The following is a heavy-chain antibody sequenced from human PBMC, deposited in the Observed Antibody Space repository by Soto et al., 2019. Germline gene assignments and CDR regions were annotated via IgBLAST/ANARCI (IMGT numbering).Heavy chain of an antibody. D-gene: IGHD6-13*01. J-gene: IGHJ4*02. Sequence: SETLSLTCTVSGGSISSSRCHWGWIRQPPGKGLEWIGCIYYSGTTYYNPSLKSRVTISVDTSKNQFSLKLNSVTAADTAVYYCASRHSSPYFDYWGQGTLVTVSS. CDR1: GGSISSSRCH. CDR2: IYYSGTT. CDR3: ASRHSSPYFDY. V-gene: IGHV4-30-4*08.